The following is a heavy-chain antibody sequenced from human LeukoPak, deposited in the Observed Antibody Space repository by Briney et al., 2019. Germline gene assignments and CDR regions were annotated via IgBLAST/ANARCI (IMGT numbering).Heavy chain of an antibody. Sequence: GSLRLSCTASGFTFSSYWMHWVRQAPGKGLVWVSRINSDGSRTNYADSVKGRFTISRDNAKNTLYLQMNSLKTEDTAVYYCARGGTHYYDSSAYYSPWGQGTLVTVSS. CDR3: ARGGTHYYDSSAYYSP. CDR2: INSDGSRT. D-gene: IGHD3-22*01. V-gene: IGHV3-74*01. J-gene: IGHJ5*02. CDR1: GFTFSSYW.